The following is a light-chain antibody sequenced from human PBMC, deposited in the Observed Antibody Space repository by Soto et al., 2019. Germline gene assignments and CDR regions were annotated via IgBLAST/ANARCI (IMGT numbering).Light chain of an antibody. Sequence: ESVLTQSPATLSLSPGERATLSCRASQSVSSHLAWYQQKPGQAPRLLIYDTSERATGIPARFSGSGSGTDFTLTISSLEPEDFAVYYCQQHTKWPRTGYTFGQGTKLEIK. J-gene: IGKJ2*01. V-gene: IGKV3-11*01. CDR3: QQHTKWPRTGYT. CDR2: DTS. CDR1: QSVSSH.